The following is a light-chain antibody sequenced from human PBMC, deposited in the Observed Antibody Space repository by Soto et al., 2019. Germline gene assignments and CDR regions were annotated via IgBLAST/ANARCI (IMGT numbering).Light chain of an antibody. J-gene: IGKJ4*01. CDR2: WTS. CDR3: QQYYSPPLT. Sequence: DIAMTQSPDSLAVSLGERATINCKSSQSVLYSSNNKNYLAWYQQKPGQPPKLLIYWTSTRESGVPDRFSGSGSGTDFTLTISSLQAEDVAVYYCQQYYSPPLTFGGGTKVEIK. V-gene: IGKV4-1*01. CDR1: QSVLYSSNNKNY.